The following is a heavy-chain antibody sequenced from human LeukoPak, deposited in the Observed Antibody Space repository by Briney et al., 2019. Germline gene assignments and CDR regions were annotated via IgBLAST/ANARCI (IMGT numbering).Heavy chain of an antibody. D-gene: IGHD2-15*01. Sequence: SETLSLTCTVSGGSISSYYWSWIRQPPGKGLEWIGNIYYSGSTNYNPSLKSRVTISVDTSKNQFSLKLSSVTAADTAVYYCARLLSYCSGGSCYLRFDYWGQGTLVTVSS. CDR3: ARLLSYCSGGSCYLRFDY. CDR1: GGSISSYY. CDR2: IYYSGST. V-gene: IGHV4-59*08. J-gene: IGHJ4*02.